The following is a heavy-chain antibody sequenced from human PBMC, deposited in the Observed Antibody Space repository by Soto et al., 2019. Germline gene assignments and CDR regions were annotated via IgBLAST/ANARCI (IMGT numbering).Heavy chain of an antibody. Sequence: SETLSLTCTVSGGSISSYYWSWIRQPPGKGLEWIGYIYYSGSTNYNPSLKSRVTISVDTSKNQFSLKLSSVTAADTAVYYCAKVGGYDFWSGYYTGRGVDAAYYYYYYMDVWGKGPTVTVSS. J-gene: IGHJ6*03. D-gene: IGHD3-3*01. CDR1: GGSISSYY. CDR2: IYYSGST. V-gene: IGHV4-59*01. CDR3: AKVGGYDFWSGYYTGRGVDAAYYYYYYMDV.